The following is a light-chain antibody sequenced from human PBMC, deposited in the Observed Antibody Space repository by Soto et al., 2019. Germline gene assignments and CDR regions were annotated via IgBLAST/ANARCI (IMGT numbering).Light chain of an antibody. J-gene: IGKJ4*01. V-gene: IGKV1-12*01. Sequence: DIQMTQSPSSVSASVGDGVTITCRASQGISSWLAGYQQKPGKDPKLLIYAASSLQSGVPSRFSGSGSGTDFTLTMSSLQPDYFANYDCQQDNSFPLYFGGETKVEIK. CDR1: QGISSW. CDR2: AAS. CDR3: QQDNSFPLY.